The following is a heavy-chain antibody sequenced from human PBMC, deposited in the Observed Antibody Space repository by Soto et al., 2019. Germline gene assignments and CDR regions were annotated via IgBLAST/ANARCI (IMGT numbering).Heavy chain of an antibody. J-gene: IGHJ4*02. Sequence: GSLRLSCAASGFTFSSNAMSWVRQAPGKGLEWVSGISGSGGSTNYADSVKGRFTISRDNSKNTLYLQMNSLRAEDTAVYYCANLVAPLDYWGQGTLVTVSS. CDR2: ISGSGGST. D-gene: IGHD5-12*01. CDR1: GFTFSSNA. CDR3: ANLVAPLDY. V-gene: IGHV3-23*01.